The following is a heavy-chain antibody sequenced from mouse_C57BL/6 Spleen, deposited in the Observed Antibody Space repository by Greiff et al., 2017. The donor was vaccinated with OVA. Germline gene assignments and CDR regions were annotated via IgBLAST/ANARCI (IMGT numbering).Heavy chain of an antibody. CDR1: GYAFSSSW. V-gene: IGHV1-82*01. CDR3: ARSHYYGSTAYYFDY. CDR2: IYPGDGDT. D-gene: IGHD1-1*01. J-gene: IGHJ2*01. Sequence: QVQLQQSGPELVKPGASVKLSCKASGYAFSSSWMNWVKQRPGKGLEWIGRIYPGDGDTNYNGKFKGKATLTADKSSSTAYMQLSSLTSEDSAVYFGARSHYYGSTAYYFDYWGQGTTLTVSS.